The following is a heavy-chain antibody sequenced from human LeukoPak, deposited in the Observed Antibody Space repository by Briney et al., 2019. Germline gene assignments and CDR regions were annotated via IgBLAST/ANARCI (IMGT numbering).Heavy chain of an antibody. D-gene: IGHD4-11*01. CDR2: INHSGST. CDR3: ARGYSNYDY. V-gene: IGHV4-34*01. J-gene: IGHJ4*02. CDR1: GGSFSGYY. Sequence: PSETLSLXCAVYGGSFSGYYWSWIRQPPGKGLEWIGEINHSGSTNYNPSLKSRVTISVDTSKNQFSLKLSSVTAADTAVYYCARGYSNYDYWGQGTLVTVSS.